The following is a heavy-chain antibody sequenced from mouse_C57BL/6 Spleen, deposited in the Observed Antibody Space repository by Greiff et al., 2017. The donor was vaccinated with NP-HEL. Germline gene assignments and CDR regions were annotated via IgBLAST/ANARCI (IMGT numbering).Heavy chain of an antibody. CDR3: ARELYYYGDY. CDR2: IYPSDSET. D-gene: IGHD1-1*01. CDR1: GYTFTSYW. J-gene: IGHJ2*01. Sequence: QVQLQQPGAELVRPGSSVKLSCKASGYTFTSYWMDWVKQRPGQGLEWIGNIYPSDSETHYNQKFKDKATLTVDKSSSTAYMQLSSLTSEDSAVYYCARELYYYGDYWGQGTTLTVSS. V-gene: IGHV1-61*01.